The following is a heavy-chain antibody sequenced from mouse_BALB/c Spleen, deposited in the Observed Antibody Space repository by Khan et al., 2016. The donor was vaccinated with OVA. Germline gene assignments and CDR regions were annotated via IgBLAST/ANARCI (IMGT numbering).Heavy chain of an antibody. CDR3: AKNYRYDGYFDY. CDR1: GYTFTSYV. CDR2: IYPFNDDT. D-gene: IGHD2-14*01. V-gene: IGHV1S136*01. J-gene: IGHJ2*01. Sequence: VQLQQSGPELVKPGASVKMSCEASGYTFTSYVIHWVKQKPGQGLEWIGYIYPFNDDTKYNETFKGKATLTSDTSSSTAYMELRSLTSEDSAVYYCAKNYRYDGYFDYWGQGTTLTVSS.